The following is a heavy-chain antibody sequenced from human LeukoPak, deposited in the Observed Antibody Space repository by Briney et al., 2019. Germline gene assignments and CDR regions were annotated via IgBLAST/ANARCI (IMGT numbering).Heavy chain of an antibody. CDR1: GFTFSSYE. J-gene: IGHJ1*01. V-gene: IGHV3-48*03. CDR3: IKDFSSPYPPVDFQH. D-gene: IGHD3-3*01. CDR2: ISSSGSTI. Sequence: PGGSLRLSCAASGFTFSSYEMNWVRQAPGKGLEWVSYISSSGSTIYYADSGKGRFTISRDNSKNTVDLKMNSLRVEDMARYYCIKDFSSPYPPVDFQHWGRGTLVTVSS.